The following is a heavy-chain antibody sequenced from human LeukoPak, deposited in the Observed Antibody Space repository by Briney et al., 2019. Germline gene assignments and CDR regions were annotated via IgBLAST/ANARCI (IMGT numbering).Heavy chain of an antibody. V-gene: IGHV1-69*05. CDR2: IIPIFGTA. CDR3: ARDDSSGYNTQNN. CDR1: GGAFSSYA. D-gene: IGHD3-22*01. Sequence: ASVKVSCKASGGAFSSYAISWVRQAPGQGREWMGGIIPIFGTANYAQKFQGRVTITTDESTSTAYMELSSLRSEDTAVYYCARDDSSGYNTQNNWGRGTLVTVSS. J-gene: IGHJ4*02.